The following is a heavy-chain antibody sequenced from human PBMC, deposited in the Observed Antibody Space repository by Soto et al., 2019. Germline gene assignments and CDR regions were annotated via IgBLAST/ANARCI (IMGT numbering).Heavy chain of an antibody. CDR2: IYPGDSDT. CDR3: ARIRGSYYYYYGMDV. Sequence: GESLKISCKGSGYSFTTNWIGWGRQMPGKGLEWMGVIYPGDSDTRYSPSFQGQVAISADKSINTAYLQLSSLEASDTAMYYCARIRGSYYYYYGMDVWGQGTTVTVSS. CDR1: GYSFTTNW. J-gene: IGHJ6*02. V-gene: IGHV5-51*01. D-gene: IGHD1-26*01.